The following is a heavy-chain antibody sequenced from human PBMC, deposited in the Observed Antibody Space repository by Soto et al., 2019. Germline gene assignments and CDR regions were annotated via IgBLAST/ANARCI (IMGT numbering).Heavy chain of an antibody. CDR2: ISAYNGNT. Sequence: ASVKVSCKASGYTFTSYGISWVRQAPGQGLEWMGWISAYNGNTNYAQKLQGRVTMTTDTSTSTAYMELRSLRSDDTAVYYCARGVYYYGSGSYNYYGMEVWGQGTTVTVSS. CDR3: ARGVYYYGSGSYNYYGMEV. J-gene: IGHJ6*02. V-gene: IGHV1-18*01. D-gene: IGHD3-10*01. CDR1: GYTFTSYG.